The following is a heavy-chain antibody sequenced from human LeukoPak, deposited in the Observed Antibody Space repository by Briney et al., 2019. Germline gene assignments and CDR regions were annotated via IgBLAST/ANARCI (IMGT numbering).Heavy chain of an antibody. CDR2: IIPILGIA. J-gene: IGHJ3*02. V-gene: IGHV1-69*04. D-gene: IGHD3-3*01. Sequence: ASVKVSCKASGGTFSSYAISWVRHAPAQGLEWMGSIIPILGIANYAQKFQGRVTITADKSTSTAYMELISLRSEDTAVYYCARGITSFGVVHRDAFDIWGQGTMVTVSS. CDR1: GGTFSSYA. CDR3: ARGITSFGVVHRDAFDI.